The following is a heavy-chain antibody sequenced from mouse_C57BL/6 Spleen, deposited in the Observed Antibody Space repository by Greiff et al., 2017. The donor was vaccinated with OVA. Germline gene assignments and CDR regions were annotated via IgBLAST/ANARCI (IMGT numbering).Heavy chain of an antibody. V-gene: IGHV1-69*01. CDR2: IDPSDSYT. CDR3: ARKGKSPYAMDY. CDR1: GYTFTSYW. Sequence: QVQLQQPGAELVMPGASVKLSCKASGYTFTSYWMHWVKQRPGQGLEWIGEIDPSDSYTNYNQKFTGKSTLTVDKSSSTAYMQLSSLTSEDSAVDYCARKGKSPYAMDYWGQGTSVTVSS. J-gene: IGHJ4*01.